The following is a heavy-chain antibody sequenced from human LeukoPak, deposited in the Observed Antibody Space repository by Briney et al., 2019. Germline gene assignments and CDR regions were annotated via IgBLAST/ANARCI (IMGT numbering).Heavy chain of an antibody. CDR3: ARGPPNYYDSSGYFYL. CDR2: ISSSGNTI. D-gene: IGHD3-22*01. J-gene: IGHJ4*02. Sequence: PGGSLRLSCAASGFTFNNFEMNWVRQAPGKGLEGVSYISSSGNTIYYADSVKGRFTISRDNAKNSLYLQMNSLRAEDTALYFCARGPPNYYDSSGYFYLWGQGTLVTVSS. V-gene: IGHV3-48*03. CDR1: GFTFNNFE.